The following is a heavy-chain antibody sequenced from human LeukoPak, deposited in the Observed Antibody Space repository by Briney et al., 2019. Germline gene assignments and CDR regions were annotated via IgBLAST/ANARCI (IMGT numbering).Heavy chain of an antibody. Sequence: PGGSLRLSCAASRLTISSYAMSWVRQAPGKGLEWVSGISISGSTYYIDSVKGRFTISRDNSKNTLYLQMNSLRDDDTAVYYCVRGVGVSRFNYLDSWGQGTLVIVSS. CDR1: RLTISSYA. J-gene: IGHJ4*02. V-gene: IGHV3-23*01. D-gene: IGHD6-13*01. CDR2: ISISGST. CDR3: VRGVGVSRFNYLDS.